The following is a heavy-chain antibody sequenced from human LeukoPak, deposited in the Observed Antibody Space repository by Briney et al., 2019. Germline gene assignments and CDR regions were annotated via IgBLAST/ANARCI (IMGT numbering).Heavy chain of an antibody. V-gene: IGHV4-59*01. CDR1: GGSISSYY. Sequence: PSETLSLTCTVSGGSISSYYWSWIRQPPGKGLEWIGYIYYSGSTNYNPSLKSRVTISVDTSKNQCSLKLSSVTAADTAVYYCARGAVTTLGLGFDYWGQGTLVTVSS. D-gene: IGHD4-17*01. CDR3: ARGAVTTLGLGFDY. J-gene: IGHJ4*02. CDR2: IYYSGST.